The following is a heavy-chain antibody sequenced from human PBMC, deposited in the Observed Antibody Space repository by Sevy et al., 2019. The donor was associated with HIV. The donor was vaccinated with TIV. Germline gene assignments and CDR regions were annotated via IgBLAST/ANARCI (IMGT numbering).Heavy chain of an antibody. D-gene: IGHD6-19*01. V-gene: IGHV1-24*01. Sequence: ASVKVSCKVSGYTLIEFSMHWVRQAPGKGLEWMGGFDPEDGETIYAQRFQGRVTMTEDTSTDTAYMELSSLRAEDTAVYYCAKLGSPRFGQWLVLGYWGQGTLVTVSS. CDR3: AKLGSPRFGQWLVLGY. J-gene: IGHJ4*02. CDR1: GYTLIEFS. CDR2: FDPEDGET.